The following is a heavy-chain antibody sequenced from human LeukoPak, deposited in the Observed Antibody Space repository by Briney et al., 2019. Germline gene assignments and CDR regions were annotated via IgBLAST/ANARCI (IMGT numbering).Heavy chain of an antibody. V-gene: IGHV3-7*01. J-gene: IGHJ6*02. CDR1: GFTFSSYW. CDR2: IKQDGSEK. D-gene: IGHD6-13*01. Sequence: GGSLRLSCAASGFTFSSYWMSWVRQAPGKGLEWVANIKQDGSEKYYVDSVKGRFTISRDNAKNSLYLQMNSLRAEDTAVYYCARGLIKQLVYYYGMDVWGQGTTVTVSS. CDR3: ARGLIKQLVYYYGMDV.